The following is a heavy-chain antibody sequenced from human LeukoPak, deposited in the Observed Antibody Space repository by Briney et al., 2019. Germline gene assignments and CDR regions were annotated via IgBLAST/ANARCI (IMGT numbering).Heavy chain of an antibody. CDR1: GDSVSIDSAA. Sequence: SPTLSLTSALSGDSVSIDSAAWSWVRQYPSRGLEWLGRTYYRSKWYYDYAVSLKSRITINPDTSKNQFSLQLNSVTPEDTAVYYWTRDGDSGSGFDPCGQGTLVTVSS. D-gene: IGHD3-10*01. J-gene: IGHJ5*02. CDR2: TYYRSKWYY. CDR3: TRDGDSGSGFDP. V-gene: IGHV6-1*01.